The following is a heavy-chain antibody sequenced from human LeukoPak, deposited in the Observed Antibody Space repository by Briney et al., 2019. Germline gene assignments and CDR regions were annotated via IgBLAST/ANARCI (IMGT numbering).Heavy chain of an antibody. CDR3: ARVPQQTMAPDY. J-gene: IGHJ4*02. CDR2: IYSGGST. Sequence: GGSLRLSCAASGFTLSSNYMSWVRQAPGKGLEWVSVIYSGGSTYYADSVKGRFTISRDNSKNTLYLQMNSLRAEDTAVYYCARVPQQTMAPDYWGQGTLVTVSS. D-gene: IGHD3-10*01. CDR1: GFTLSSNY. V-gene: IGHV3-53*01.